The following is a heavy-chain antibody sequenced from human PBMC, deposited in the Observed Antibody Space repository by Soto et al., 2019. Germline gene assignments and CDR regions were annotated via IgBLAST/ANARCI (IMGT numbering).Heavy chain of an antibody. V-gene: IGHV4-31*03. D-gene: IGHD3-10*01. J-gene: IGHJ5*02. Sequence: PSETLSLTCTVTGDSIADGGHYWSWIRQHPGKGLEWIGYIFYTGNTYYTPSLKSRVSISLDTSQNQFSLTLSSMTAADTAVYYCATVGGYGSGSYSWFDPWGQGTLVTVSS. CDR3: ATVGGYGSGSYSWFDP. CDR2: IFYTGNT. CDR1: GDSIADGGHY.